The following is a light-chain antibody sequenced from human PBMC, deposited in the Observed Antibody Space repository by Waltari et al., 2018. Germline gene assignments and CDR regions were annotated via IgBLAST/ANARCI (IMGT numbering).Light chain of an antibody. CDR1: QSISRY. CDR2: ASS. V-gene: IGKV3-20*01. CDR3: EHHFRLPAT. J-gene: IGKJ1*01. Sequence: IMLTQSPGPLSLSPGDRATLSCRARQSISRYLAWYQQKPGQAPRLLIYASSTRATGIPDMFSGSGSGTDFSLTISGLEPEDSAVYYCEHHFRLPATFGQGTKVEIK.